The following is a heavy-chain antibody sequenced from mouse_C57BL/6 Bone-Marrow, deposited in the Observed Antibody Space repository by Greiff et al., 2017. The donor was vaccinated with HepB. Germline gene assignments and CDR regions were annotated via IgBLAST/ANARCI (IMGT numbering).Heavy chain of an antibody. CDR2: IRSKSNNYAT. J-gene: IGHJ1*03. CDR1: GFSFNTYA. V-gene: IGHV10-1*01. D-gene: IGHD1-1*01. Sequence: EVKVIESGGGLVQPKGSLKLSCAASGFSFNTYAMNWVRQAPGKGLEWVARIRSKSNNYATYYADSVKDRFTNSRDDSESMLYLQMNNLKTEDTAMYYCVRQITTVVAYWYFDVWGTGTTVTVSS. CDR3: VRQITTVVAYWYFDV.